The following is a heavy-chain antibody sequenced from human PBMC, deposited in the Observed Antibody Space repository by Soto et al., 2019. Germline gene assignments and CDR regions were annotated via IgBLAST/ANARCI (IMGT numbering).Heavy chain of an antibody. CDR2: IFHSGST. CDR1: GGSIRSNNW. D-gene: IGHD1-26*01. CDR3: ARVYSGSYSDS. V-gene: IGHV4-4*02. Sequence: QVQLQESGPGLVKPSGTLSLTCAVSGGSIRSNNWWSWVRQPPGKGLEWIGEIFHSGSTNYNPSLKPRVTIPVDKSKHQCSLKLSSVTAADTAVYYCARVYSGSYSDSWGQGTLVTVSS. J-gene: IGHJ4*02.